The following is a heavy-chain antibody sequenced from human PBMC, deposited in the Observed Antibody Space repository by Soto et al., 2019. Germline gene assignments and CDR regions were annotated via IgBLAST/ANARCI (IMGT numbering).Heavy chain of an antibody. CDR2: IYDGGTT. J-gene: IGHJ4*02. CDR3: ARGLSRYNADY. V-gene: IGHV4-30-4*01. D-gene: IGHD1-1*01. CDR1: GGSISSYDSC. Sequence: QVQLQESGPGLVKPSQTLSLTCTVSGGSISSYDSCWSWIRQSPDRGLEWIGHIYDGGTTYNNPSIKSRITVPVDTSTSQFSLKLKSVTAVETAVPYCARGLSRYNADYWGQGILVTVSP.